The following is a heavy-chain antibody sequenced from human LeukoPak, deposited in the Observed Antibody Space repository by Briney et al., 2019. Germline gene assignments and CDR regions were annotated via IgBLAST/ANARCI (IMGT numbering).Heavy chain of an antibody. D-gene: IGHD3-22*01. Sequence: GESLKISCKGSGYSFTGYWIGWVRQMPGKGLEWMGIIYPGDSDTRYSPSFQSQVTISADKSISTAYLQWSSLKASDTAMYYCARRGYYDSSGYYRWFDPWGQGTLVTVSS. J-gene: IGHJ5*02. V-gene: IGHV5-51*01. CDR2: IYPGDSDT. CDR3: ARRGYYDSSGYYRWFDP. CDR1: GYSFTGYW.